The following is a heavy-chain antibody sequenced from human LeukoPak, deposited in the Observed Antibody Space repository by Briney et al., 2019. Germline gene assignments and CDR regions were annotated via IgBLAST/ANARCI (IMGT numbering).Heavy chain of an antibody. D-gene: IGHD6-25*01. CDR1: GYTFTSYD. V-gene: IGHV1-8*01. J-gene: IGHJ5*02. CDR3: ARMFKMRMSSGANWFDP. CDR2: MNPNSGNT. Sequence: GASVKVSCKASGYTFTSYDINWVRQATGQGLEWMGWMNPNSGNTGYAQKFQGRVTMTRNTSISTAYMELSSLRSEDTAVYYCARMFKMRMSSGANWFDPWGQGTLVTVSS.